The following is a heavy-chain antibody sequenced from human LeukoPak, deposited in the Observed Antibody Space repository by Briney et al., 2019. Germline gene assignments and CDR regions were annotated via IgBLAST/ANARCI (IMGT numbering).Heavy chain of an antibody. J-gene: IGHJ4*02. CDR1: GFTFRGYA. Sequence: PGGSLRLSCAASGFTFRGYAMSWVRQAPGKGLEWVLAISGSGTSTYYADSVKGRFTISRDSSKNTLYLQVNSLRAEDTAVYYCEGTYYYDSSDDYWGQGTLVTVSS. V-gene: IGHV3-23*01. CDR3: EGTYYYDSSDDY. D-gene: IGHD3-22*01. CDR2: ISGSGTST.